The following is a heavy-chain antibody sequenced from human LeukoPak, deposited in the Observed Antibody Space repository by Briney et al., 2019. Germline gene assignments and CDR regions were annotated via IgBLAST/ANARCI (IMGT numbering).Heavy chain of an antibody. Sequence: ASVKVTCKASGYTFSSYGISWVRQAPGQGLEWMGWISAYNGNTNYAQKLQGRATMTKDTSKSTAYMELRRLSSDDTASYYCARGDSSGWPPAPRDAFYIWGQVTMGSVSS. CDR1: GYTFSSYG. CDR2: ISAYNGNT. CDR3: ARGDSSGWPPAPRDAFYI. V-gene: IGHV1-18*04. D-gene: IGHD6-19*01. J-gene: IGHJ3*02.